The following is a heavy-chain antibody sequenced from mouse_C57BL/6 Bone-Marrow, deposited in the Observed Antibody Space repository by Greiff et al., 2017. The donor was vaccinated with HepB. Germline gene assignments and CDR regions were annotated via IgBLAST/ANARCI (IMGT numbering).Heavy chain of an antibody. CDR2: IHPNSGST. CDR3: ARESSGHDGFAY. D-gene: IGHD3-2*02. V-gene: IGHV1-64*01. CDR1: GYTFTSYW. J-gene: IGHJ3*01. Sequence: QVQLQQPGAELVKPGASVKLSCKASGYTFTSYWMHWVKQRPGQGLEWIGMIHPNSGSTNYNEKFKSKATLTVDKSSSTAYMQLSSLTSEDSAVYYCARESSGHDGFAYWGQGTLVTVSA.